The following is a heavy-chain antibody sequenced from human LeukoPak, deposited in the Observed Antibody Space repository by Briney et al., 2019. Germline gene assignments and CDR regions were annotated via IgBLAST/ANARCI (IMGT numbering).Heavy chain of an antibody. CDR1: GFTFNNYA. V-gene: IGHV3-23*01. Sequence: GGSLRLSCAASGFTFNNYAMDWVRQAPGRGLEWASTISGSGGSTYYADSVKGRFTISRDNSKNTLYLQMNSLRTEDTAIYYCAKRPYRGNSDYWGQGTLVTVSS. CDR2: ISGSGGST. CDR3: AKRPYRGNSDY. D-gene: IGHD5-12*01. J-gene: IGHJ4*02.